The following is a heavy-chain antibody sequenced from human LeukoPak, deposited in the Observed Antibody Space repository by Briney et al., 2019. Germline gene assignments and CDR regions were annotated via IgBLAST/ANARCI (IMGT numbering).Heavy chain of an antibody. Sequence: GGSLRLSCAASGFTFSSYSMNWVRQAPGKGLEWVSYISSSSSTIYYADSVKGRFTISRDNAKNSLYLQMNSLRAEDTAVYYCARVLVWFGGGAFDIWGQGTMVTVSS. D-gene: IGHD3-10*01. CDR1: GFTFSSYS. CDR2: ISSSSSTI. V-gene: IGHV3-48*01. J-gene: IGHJ3*02. CDR3: ARVLVWFGGGAFDI.